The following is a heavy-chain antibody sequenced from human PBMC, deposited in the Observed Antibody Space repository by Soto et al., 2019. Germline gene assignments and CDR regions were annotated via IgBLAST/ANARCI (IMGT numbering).Heavy chain of an antibody. D-gene: IGHD3-3*01. Sequence: QVQLVQSGAEVKKPGASVKVSCKASGYTFSTYAMHWVRQAPGQRLEWLGWIIAGTGNTKYSQKFQGRVTITRDTSATTVYMELSSLVFEDTSVYYCARGVVGYYYMDVWGKGTTVTVSS. V-gene: IGHV1-3*01. CDR1: GYTFSTYA. CDR3: ARGVVGYYYMDV. CDR2: IIAGTGNT. J-gene: IGHJ6*03.